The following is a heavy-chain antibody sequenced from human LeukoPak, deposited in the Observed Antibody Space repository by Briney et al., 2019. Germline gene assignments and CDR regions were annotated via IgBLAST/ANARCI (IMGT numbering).Heavy chain of an antibody. CDR3: VSAGVPARWRS. CDR2: ISGSGGST. Sequence: PGGSLRLSCAASGFTFSSYAMSWVRQAPGKGLEWVSAISGSGGSTYYADSVKGRFTISRDNSKNTLYLQMNSLRAEDTAVYYCVSAGVPARWRSWGQGPLVTVSS. J-gene: IGHJ1*01. V-gene: IGHV3-23*01. D-gene: IGHD2-2*01. CDR1: GFTFSSYA.